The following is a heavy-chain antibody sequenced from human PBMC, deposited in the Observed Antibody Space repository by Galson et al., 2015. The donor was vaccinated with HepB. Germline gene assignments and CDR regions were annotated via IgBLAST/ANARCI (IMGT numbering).Heavy chain of an antibody. J-gene: IGHJ6*02. Sequence: SLRLSCAASGFTFSNYGMHWVRQAPGKGLEWVAVISYGGKNKYYADAVKGRFTISRDDSKNSLYLQMNSLRDEDTAVYYCARDRLFLPPYGMDVWGQGTTVTVSS. CDR2: ISYGGKNK. CDR1: GFTFSNYG. D-gene: IGHD2/OR15-2a*01. CDR3: ARDRLFLPPYGMDV. V-gene: IGHV3-30*03.